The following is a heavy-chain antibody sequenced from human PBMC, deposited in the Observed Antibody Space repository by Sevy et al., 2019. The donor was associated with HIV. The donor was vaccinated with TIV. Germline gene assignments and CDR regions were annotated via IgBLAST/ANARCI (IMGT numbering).Heavy chain of an antibody. D-gene: IGHD1-26*01. Sequence: SETLSLTCTVSGGSITSLYWNRIRQPPRKGLEWIGNIYYNRNINYNPSLKSRVTLSLDTSKNQFSLRLSSVTAADTAMYYCAGENAWGRGYSWGQGTLVTVSS. J-gene: IGHJ4*02. CDR1: GGSITSLY. V-gene: IGHV4-59*08. CDR2: IYYNRNI. CDR3: AGENAWGRGYS.